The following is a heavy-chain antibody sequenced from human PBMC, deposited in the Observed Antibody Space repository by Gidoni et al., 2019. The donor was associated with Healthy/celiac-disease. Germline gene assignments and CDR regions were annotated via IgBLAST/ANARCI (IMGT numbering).Heavy chain of an antibody. CDR3: AKGVRQQLCCNWFDP. V-gene: IGHV3-23*01. J-gene: IGHJ5*02. Sequence: EVQLLESGGGLVQPGGSLRLSCAASGFTFNSYSMSWVRQAPGKGLEWVSAISGSGGSTYYADSVKGRFTISRDNSKNTLYLQMNSLRAEDTAVYYCAKGVRQQLCCNWFDPWGQGTLVTVSS. D-gene: IGHD6-13*01. CDR1: GFTFNSYS. CDR2: ISGSGGST.